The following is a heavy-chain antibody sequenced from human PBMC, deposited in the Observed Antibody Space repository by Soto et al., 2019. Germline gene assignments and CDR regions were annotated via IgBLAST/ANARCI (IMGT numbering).Heavy chain of an antibody. Sequence: PGGSLRLSCAASGFTFSTYALNWVRQSPGKGLEWVSTISSDGDSTYYVDSVKGRFTVSRDNSKNTMYLQMNSLRAEDTALYFCAREPSTGNADYWGQGTLVTVSS. CDR1: GFTFSTYA. V-gene: IGHV3-23*01. J-gene: IGHJ4*02. CDR2: ISSDGDST. D-gene: IGHD3-9*01. CDR3: AREPSTGNADY.